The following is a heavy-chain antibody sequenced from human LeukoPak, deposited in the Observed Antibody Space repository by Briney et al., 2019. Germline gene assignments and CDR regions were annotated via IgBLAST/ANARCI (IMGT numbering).Heavy chain of an antibody. CDR2: ITRDGSST. CDR1: GFAFSDSR. J-gene: IGHJ4*02. Sequence: PGGSLRFSCVASGFAFSDSRMHWVRQAPGKGLEWVSRITRDGSSTAYADSVKGRFTVSRDNARTTLYLQMNSLRVEDTAVYFCAKSRRDFWGQGTLVTVSS. V-gene: IGHV3-74*01. CDR3: AKSRRDF.